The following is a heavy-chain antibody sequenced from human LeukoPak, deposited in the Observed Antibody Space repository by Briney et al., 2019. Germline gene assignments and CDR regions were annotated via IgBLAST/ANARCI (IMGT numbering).Heavy chain of an antibody. CDR3: ARGRGRFGRVERKYYFDY. V-gene: IGHV4-34*01. Sequence: GSLRLSCAASGFTFSSYAMSWVRQPPGKGLEWVGQISHSGSTNYNPSLESRLTMSVDTSKNHFSLRLSSVIAADTAVYFCARGRGRFGRVERKYYFDYWGQGTLVTVSS. CDR2: ISHSGST. J-gene: IGHJ4*02. D-gene: IGHD1-1*01. CDR1: GFTFSSYA.